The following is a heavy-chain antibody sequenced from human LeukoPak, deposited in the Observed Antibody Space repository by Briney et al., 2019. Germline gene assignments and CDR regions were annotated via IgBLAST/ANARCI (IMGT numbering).Heavy chain of an antibody. CDR3: AKDVLWFGEFIYGMDV. CDR1: GFTFSSYA. D-gene: IGHD3-10*01. CDR2: ISYDGSNK. J-gene: IGHJ6*02. V-gene: IGHV3-30*18. Sequence: AGGSLRLSCAASGFTFSSYAMSWVRQAPGKGLEWVAVISYDGSNKYYADSVKGRFTISRDNSKNTLYLQMNSLRAEDTAVYFCAKDVLWFGEFIYGMDVWGQGTTVTVSS.